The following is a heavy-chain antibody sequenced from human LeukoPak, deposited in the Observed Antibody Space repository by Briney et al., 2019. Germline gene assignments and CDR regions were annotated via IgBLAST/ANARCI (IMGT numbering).Heavy chain of an antibody. CDR3: SRDSLSSCGGDCYSGLDV. Sequence: GGSLRLSCAASGNYWMHWVRQVPGKGLVWVSHINSDGSWTSYADSVKGRFTISRDNVKNTLYLQMNSLRAEDTAVYYCSRDSLSSCGGDCYSGLDVWGQGTTVTVSS. V-gene: IGHV3-74*01. J-gene: IGHJ6*02. D-gene: IGHD2-21*02. CDR1: GNYW. CDR2: INSDGSWT.